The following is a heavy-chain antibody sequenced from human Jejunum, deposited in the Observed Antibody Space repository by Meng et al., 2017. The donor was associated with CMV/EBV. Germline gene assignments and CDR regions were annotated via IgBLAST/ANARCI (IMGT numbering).Heavy chain of an antibody. V-gene: IGHV3-72*01. D-gene: IGHD1-26*01. CDR1: GFSFSDHH. CDR2: IRNKANSYTT. CDR3: ARSPVGAPPFDY. J-gene: IGHJ4*02. Sequence: EVQLVESGGGLVQPGGSLRLSCAGSGFSFSDHHMDWVRQAPGKGLEWVGRIRNKANSYTTEYAASVKGRFTISRDDSKNSLYLQMNSLKTEDTAVYYCARSPVGAPPFDYWGQGTLVTVSS.